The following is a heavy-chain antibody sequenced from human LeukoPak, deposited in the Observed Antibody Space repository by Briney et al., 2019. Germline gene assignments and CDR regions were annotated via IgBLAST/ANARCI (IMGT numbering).Heavy chain of an antibody. D-gene: IGHD3-10*01. V-gene: IGHV3-13*01. Sequence: PGGSLRLSCAASGFTLSSFDMHWVRQAPGKGLEWVAATGTAGDIFYLESVKGRFTISRESAKNSLFLHMNGLGAGDTAVYYCARGRFGELFEFGYWGQGTLVTVSS. J-gene: IGHJ4*02. CDR3: ARGRFGELFEFGY. CDR2: TGTAGDI. CDR1: GFTLSSFD.